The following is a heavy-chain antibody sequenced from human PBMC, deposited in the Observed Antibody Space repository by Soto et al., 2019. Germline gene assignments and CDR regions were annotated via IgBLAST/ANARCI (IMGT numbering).Heavy chain of an antibody. D-gene: IGHD2-21*02. CDR1: GFTFSSYG. V-gene: IGHV3-30*18. CDR2: ISYDGSNK. J-gene: IGHJ2*01. Sequence: QVQLVESGGGVVQPGRSLRLSCAASGFTFSSYGMHWVRQAPGKGLEWVAVISYDGSNKYYADSVKGRFTISRDNYKNPLYLQMNSLRAERTAVYYCAQSPSDPSYWYFDLWGRGTLVTVSS. CDR3: AQSPSDPSYWYFDL.